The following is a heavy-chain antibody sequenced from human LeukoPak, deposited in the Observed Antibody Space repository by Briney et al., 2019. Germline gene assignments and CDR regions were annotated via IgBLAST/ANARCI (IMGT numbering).Heavy chain of an antibody. Sequence: GGSLRLSCAASGFTFSSYAMHWVRQAPGKGLEWVAVISYDGSNKYYADSVKGRFTISRDNSKNTLYLQMNSLRAEDTAVYYCAKKLKYSSSILDSWGQGTLVTVSS. V-gene: IGHV3-30*04. CDR1: GFTFSSYA. CDR2: ISYDGSNK. J-gene: IGHJ4*02. CDR3: AKKLKYSSSILDS. D-gene: IGHD6-13*01.